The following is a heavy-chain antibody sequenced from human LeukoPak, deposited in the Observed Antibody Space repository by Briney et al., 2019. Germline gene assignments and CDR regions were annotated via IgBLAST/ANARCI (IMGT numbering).Heavy chain of an antibody. J-gene: IGHJ6*02. V-gene: IGHV4-34*01. CDR2: INHSGST. D-gene: IGHD1-1*01. CDR1: GGSFSGYY. Sequence: ASETLSLTCAVYGGSFSGYYWSWIRQPPGKGLEWIGEINHSGSTNYNPSLKSRVTISVDTSKNQFSLKLSSVTAADTAVYYCASGVQSNYYYYYYGMDVWGQGTTVTVSS. CDR3: ASGVQSNYYYYYYGMDV.